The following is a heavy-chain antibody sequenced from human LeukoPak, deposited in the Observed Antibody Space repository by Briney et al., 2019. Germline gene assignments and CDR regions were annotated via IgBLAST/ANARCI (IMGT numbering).Heavy chain of an antibody. V-gene: IGHV1-2*04. CDR3: ATGVLGQRSSGSYYILGY. D-gene: IGHD3-10*01. Sequence: GASVKVSCRASGYTFTGYYMHWVRQAPGQGLEWMGWINPNSGGTNYAQKFQGWVTMTRDTSISTAYMELSSLRSEDTAVYYCATGVLGQRSSGSYYILGYWGQGTLVTVSS. CDR1: GYTFTGYY. CDR2: INPNSGGT. J-gene: IGHJ4*02.